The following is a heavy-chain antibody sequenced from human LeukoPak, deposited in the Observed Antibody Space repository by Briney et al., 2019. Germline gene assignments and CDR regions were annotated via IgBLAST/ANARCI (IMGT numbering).Heavy chain of an antibody. J-gene: IGHJ4*02. CDR2: ISIGTSFI. Sequence: GGSLRLSCAASGFTFSSYNMNWVRQAPGKGLEWVAYISIGTSFIYYADSVKGRFTISRDNAKNSLYLQMNSLRAEDTAVYYCARTGVAPSDYWGQGTLVTVSS. CDR3: ARTGVAPSDY. CDR1: GFTFSSYN. D-gene: IGHD5-12*01. V-gene: IGHV3-21*01.